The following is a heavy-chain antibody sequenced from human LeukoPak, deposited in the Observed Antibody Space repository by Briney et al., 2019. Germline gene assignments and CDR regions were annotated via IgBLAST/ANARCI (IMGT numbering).Heavy chain of an antibody. CDR1: GFTFSSYG. D-gene: IGHD6-6*01. V-gene: IGHV3-30*18. CDR3: AKEAQLAPLFDY. CDR2: ISYDGSNK. Sequence: GGSLRLSCAASGFTFSSYGMHWVRQAPGKGLEWVAVISYDGSNKYYADSVKGRFTISRDNSKNTLYLQMNSLRAEDTAVYYCAKEAQLAPLFDYWGQGTLVTVSS. J-gene: IGHJ4*02.